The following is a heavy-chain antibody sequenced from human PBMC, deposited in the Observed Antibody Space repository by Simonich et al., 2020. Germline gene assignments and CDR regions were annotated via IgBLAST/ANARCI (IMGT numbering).Heavy chain of an antibody. CDR2: ISSSSSTI. D-gene: IGHD5-12*01. CDR3: ARDSSYYAFDI. CDR1: GFTFSSYS. J-gene: IGHJ3*02. V-gene: IGHV3-48*01. Sequence: EVQLVESGGGLVQPGGSLRLSCAASGFTFSSYSMNWVRQATGKGLEWVSNISSSSSTIYYADSVKGRFTISRDNAKNSLYLQMNSLRAEDTAVYYCARDSSYYAFDIWGQGTMVTVSS.